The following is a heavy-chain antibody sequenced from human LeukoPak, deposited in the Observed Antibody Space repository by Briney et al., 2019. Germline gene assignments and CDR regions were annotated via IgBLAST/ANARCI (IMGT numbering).Heavy chain of an antibody. CDR2: ISGSGGST. J-gene: IGHJ5*02. D-gene: IGHD2-15*01. CDR1: GFTFNLYA. Sequence: GGSLRLSCTASGFTFNLYAMSWVRQAPGKGLEWVSAISGSGGSTYYADSVKGRFTISRDNSKNTLYLQMNSLRAEDTAVYYCAKLICSGGSCPLWFDPWGQGTLVTVSS. CDR3: AKLICSGGSCPLWFDP. V-gene: IGHV3-23*01.